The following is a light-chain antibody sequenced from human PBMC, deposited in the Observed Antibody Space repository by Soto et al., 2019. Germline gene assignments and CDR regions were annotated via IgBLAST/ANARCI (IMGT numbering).Light chain of an antibody. CDR3: QVLDGSTA. CDR2: RDT. V-gene: IGLV3-9*01. Sequence: SSELTQPLSVSVAPGQTAGITCGGNNIGSKSVHWYQHKPGQAPVLLIYRDTNRPSGIPERFSGSNSGNTATLTISGVQAGDEADYYCQVLDGSTAFGGGTKLTVL. J-gene: IGLJ2*01. CDR1: NIGSKS.